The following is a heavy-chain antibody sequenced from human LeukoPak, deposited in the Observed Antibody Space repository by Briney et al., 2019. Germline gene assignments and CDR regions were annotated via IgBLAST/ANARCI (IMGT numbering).Heavy chain of an antibody. CDR2: ITSSSSYI. D-gene: IGHD3-22*01. Sequence: GGSLTLFCGVSGVALSIYSIICVRHATEGAVEGGSSITSSSSYIHYADSGRGRFTISRYNDKNSLYLQMNSLRAEDTAVYYCARAHYYGSGGAKDAFDIWGQGTMVTVSS. J-gene: IGHJ3*02. CDR3: ARAHYYGSGGAKDAFDI. V-gene: IGHV3-21*01. CDR1: GVALSIYS.